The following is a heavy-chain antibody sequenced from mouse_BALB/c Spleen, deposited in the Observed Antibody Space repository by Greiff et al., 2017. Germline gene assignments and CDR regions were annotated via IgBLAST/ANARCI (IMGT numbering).Heavy chain of an antibody. Sequence: EVQGVESGGGLVQPGGSPRLSCATSGFTFTDYYMSWVRQPPGKALEWLGFIRNKANGYTTEYSASVKGRFTISRDNSQSILYLQMNTLRAEDSATYYCARDLSGRGGFDYWGQGTTLTVSS. CDR3: ARDLSGRGGFDY. D-gene: IGHD1-3*01. J-gene: IGHJ2*01. CDR2: IRNKANGYTT. CDR1: GFTFTDYY. V-gene: IGHV7-3*02.